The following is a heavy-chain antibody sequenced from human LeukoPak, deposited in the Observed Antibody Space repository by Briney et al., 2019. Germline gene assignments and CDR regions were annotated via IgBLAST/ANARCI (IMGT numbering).Heavy chain of an antibody. V-gene: IGHV1-3*01. CDR3: ASFRVAAAGFDY. J-gene: IGHJ4*02. CDR2: INAGNGNT. CDR1: GYTFTSYA. Sequence: VASVKVSCKASGYTFTSYAMHWVRQAPGQRLEWMGWINAGNGNTKYSQKFQGRVTITRDTSASTAYMELSSLRSEDTAVYSCASFRVAAAGFDYWGQGTLVTVSS. D-gene: IGHD6-13*01.